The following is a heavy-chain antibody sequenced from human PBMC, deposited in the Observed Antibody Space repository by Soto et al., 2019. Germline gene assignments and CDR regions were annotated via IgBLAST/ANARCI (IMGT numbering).Heavy chain of an antibody. Sequence: QLQLQESGPGLVKPSETLSLTCTVSGGSISSSGYYWAWIRQSPGQGLDWVGSIAYSGTTYYNACLKSRVTLSVDTARNKFSLKLTSVTAADTAVYYCARHKSIGWYKQGGDWGQVHMVTVSS. J-gene: IGHJ1*01. V-gene: IGHV4-39*01. CDR3: ARHKSIGWYKQGGD. CDR2: IAYSGTT. D-gene: IGHD6-19*01. CDR1: GGSISSSGYY.